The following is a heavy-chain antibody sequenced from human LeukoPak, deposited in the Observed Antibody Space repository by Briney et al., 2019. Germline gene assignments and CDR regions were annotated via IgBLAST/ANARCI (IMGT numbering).Heavy chain of an antibody. Sequence: PGGSLRLSCAASGITFRTYAMGWVRQAPGKGLEWVSVISGSGGTTYYADSVKGRFTISRDTSKNRVHLQMNSLRAEDTAVYYCAKDSGAVAAYGQYYFDYWGQGTLVTVSS. D-gene: IGHD6-19*01. CDR1: GITFRTYA. V-gene: IGHV3-23*01. CDR2: ISGSGGTT. J-gene: IGHJ4*02. CDR3: AKDSGAVAAYGQYYFDY.